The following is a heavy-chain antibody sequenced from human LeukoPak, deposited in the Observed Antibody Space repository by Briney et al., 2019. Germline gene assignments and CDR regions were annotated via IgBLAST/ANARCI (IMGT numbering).Heavy chain of an antibody. V-gene: IGHV2-5*01. CDR3: AHRPPYYDSSGYHLY. D-gene: IGHD3-22*01. CDR2: IYWNDDK. Sequence: SGPTLVKPTQTLTLTCTFSGFSLSTSGVGVGWIRQPPGKALEWLALIYWNDDKRYSPSLKSRLTITKDTSKNQVVLTMTNMDPVDTATYYCAHRPPYYDSSGYHLYWGQGTLVTVSS. J-gene: IGHJ4*02. CDR1: GFSLSTSGVG.